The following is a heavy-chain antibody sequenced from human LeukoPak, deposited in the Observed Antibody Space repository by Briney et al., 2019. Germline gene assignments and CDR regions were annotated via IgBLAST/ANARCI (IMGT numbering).Heavy chain of an antibody. CDR1: GFTFSSYA. V-gene: IGHV3-23*01. D-gene: IGHD6-6*01. Sequence: PGGSLRLSCTASGFTFSSYAVSWVRQAPGKGLEWVSAISDSGGSTYYADTVKGRFTISRDNSKNSLYLQMNSLRAEDDTAVYYCARGFGSSIPYSYYYYLDVWGKGTTVTVSS. CDR3: ARGFGSSIPYSYYYYLDV. J-gene: IGHJ6*03. CDR2: ISDSGGST.